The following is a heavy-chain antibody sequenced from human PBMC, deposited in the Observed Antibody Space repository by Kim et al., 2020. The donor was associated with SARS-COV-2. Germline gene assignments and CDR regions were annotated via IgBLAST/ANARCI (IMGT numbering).Heavy chain of an antibody. CDR3: ASQWMDYGIDV. Sequence: TSHNPSLKGEITISVDTTKNPFDLKLRSVTAADTAVYYCASQWMDYGIDVWGQGTTVTVSS. CDR2: T. V-gene: IGHV4-39*01. D-gene: IGHD2-2*03. J-gene: IGHJ6*02.